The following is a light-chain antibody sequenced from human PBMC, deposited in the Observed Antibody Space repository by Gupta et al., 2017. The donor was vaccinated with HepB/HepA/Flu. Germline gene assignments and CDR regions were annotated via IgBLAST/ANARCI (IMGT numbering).Light chain of an antibody. CDR2: GAS. V-gene: IGKV3-15*01. Sequence: DIVMTQSPATLSVSPGERATLPCRASQSVSSNLAWYQQKPGQAPRLLSYGASTRATGIPARFSGSGSGTEFTLTISSLQSEDFAVYYCQQYNNWPPSTFGQETKVEIK. J-gene: IGKJ1*01. CDR1: QSVSSN. CDR3: QQYNNWPPST.